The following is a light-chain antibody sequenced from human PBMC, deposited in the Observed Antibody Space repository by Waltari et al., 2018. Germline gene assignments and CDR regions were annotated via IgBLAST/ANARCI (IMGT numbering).Light chain of an antibody. Sequence: DIQMTQSPSTLSAPVGERVTITCRASQSISSWLAWYQQKPGKAPKLLIYKASSLESGVPSRFSGSGSGTEFTLTISSLQPDDFATYYCQQYNSYSYTFGQGTKLEIK. CDR3: QQYNSYSYT. V-gene: IGKV1-5*03. CDR2: KAS. J-gene: IGKJ2*01. CDR1: QSISSW.